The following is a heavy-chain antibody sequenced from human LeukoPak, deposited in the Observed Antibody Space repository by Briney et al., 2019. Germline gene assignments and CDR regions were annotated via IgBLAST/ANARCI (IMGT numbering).Heavy chain of an antibody. CDR2: IYYSGST. J-gene: IGHJ5*02. Sequence: SETLSLTCTVSGGSISSYYWSWIRQPPGKGLEWIGYIYYSGSTNYNPSLKSRVTISVDTSKNQFSLKLSSVTAADTAVYYCARGAYYYGSSGQTHDGWFDPWGQGTLVTVSS. CDR1: GGSISSYY. V-gene: IGHV4-59*01. CDR3: ARGAYYYGSSGQTHDGWFDP. D-gene: IGHD3-22*01.